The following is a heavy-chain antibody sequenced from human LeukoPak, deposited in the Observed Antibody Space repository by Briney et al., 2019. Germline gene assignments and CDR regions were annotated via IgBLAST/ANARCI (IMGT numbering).Heavy chain of an antibody. CDR2: IYTSGST. CDR1: GGSISSSSYY. Sequence: SETLSLTCTVSGGSISSSSYYWSWIRQPAGKGLEWIGRIYTSGSTNYNPSLKSRVTMSVDTSKNQFSLKLSSVTAADTAVYYRARDLSGSYYWGQGTLVTVSS. V-gene: IGHV4-61*02. CDR3: ARDLSGSYY. J-gene: IGHJ4*02. D-gene: IGHD1-26*01.